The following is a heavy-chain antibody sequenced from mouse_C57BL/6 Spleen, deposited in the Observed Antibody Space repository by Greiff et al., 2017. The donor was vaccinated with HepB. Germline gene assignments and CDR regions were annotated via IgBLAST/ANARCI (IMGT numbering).Heavy chain of an antibody. Sequence: EVKLEESGAELVKPGASVKLSCTASGFNIKDYYMHWVKQRTEQGLEWIGRIDPEDGETKYAPKFQGKATITADTSSNTAYLQLSSLTSEDTAVYYCARMDGNPAWFAYWGQGTLVTVSA. CDR3: ARMDGNPAWFAY. D-gene: IGHD2-1*01. CDR1: GFNIKDYY. CDR2: IDPEDGET. J-gene: IGHJ3*01. V-gene: IGHV14-2*01.